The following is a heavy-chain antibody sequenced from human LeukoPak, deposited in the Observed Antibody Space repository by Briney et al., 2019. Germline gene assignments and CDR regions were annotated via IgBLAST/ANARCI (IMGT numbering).Heavy chain of an antibody. CDR3: ARVGGCSSTSCQRDYYYYGMDV. CDR1: GYTFTGYY. CDR2: INPNSGGT. J-gene: IGHJ6*02. D-gene: IGHD2-2*01. V-gene: IGHV1-2*02. Sequence: ASVKVSCKASGYTFTGYYMHWVRQAPGQGLEWMGWINPNSGGTNYAQKFQGRVTMTRDTSISTAYMELSRLRSDDKAVYYCARVGGCSSTSCQRDYYYYGMDVWGQGTTVTVSS.